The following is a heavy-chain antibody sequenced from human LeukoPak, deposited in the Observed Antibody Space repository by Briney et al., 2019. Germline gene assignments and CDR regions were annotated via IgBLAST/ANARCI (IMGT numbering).Heavy chain of an antibody. CDR2: ISYDGSNK. V-gene: IGHV3-30-3*01. CDR1: GFTFSSYA. J-gene: IGHJ4*02. D-gene: IGHD4-23*01. CDR3: ARALVVTTGFDY. Sequence: QPGGSLRLSCAASGFTFSSYAMHWVRQAPGKGLEWVAVISYDGSNKYYADSVKGRFTISRDNSKNTLYLQMNSLRAEDTAVYYCARALVVTTGFDYWGQGTLVTVSS.